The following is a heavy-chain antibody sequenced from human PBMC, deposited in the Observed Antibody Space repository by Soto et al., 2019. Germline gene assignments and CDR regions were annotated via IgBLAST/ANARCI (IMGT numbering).Heavy chain of an antibody. CDR2: ISGSGGST. CDR3: ARTRSGDYVLDAFDF. J-gene: IGHJ3*01. Sequence: GGSLRLSCAASGFTFSSYAMSWVRQATGKGLEWVSAISGSGGSTYYADSVKGRFTISRDNSKNTLYQQMNSLRAEDTAVYYCARTRSGDYVLDAFDFWGQGTMVTVSS. V-gene: IGHV3-23*01. D-gene: IGHD2-21*02. CDR1: GFTFSSYA.